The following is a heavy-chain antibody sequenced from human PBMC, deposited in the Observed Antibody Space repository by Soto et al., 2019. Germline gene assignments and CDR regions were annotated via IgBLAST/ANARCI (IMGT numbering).Heavy chain of an antibody. V-gene: IGHV4-34*01. CDR3: ARGRYCSSTSCYRGYYYYGMDV. J-gene: IGHJ6*02. CDR1: GGSFSGYY. Sequence: PSETLSLTCAVYGGSFSGYYWSWIRQPPGKGLEWIGEINHSGRTNYNPSLKSRVTISVDTSKNQFSLKLSSVTAADTAVYYCARGRYCSSTSCYRGYYYYGMDVWGQGTTVTVSS. D-gene: IGHD2-2*02. CDR2: INHSGRT.